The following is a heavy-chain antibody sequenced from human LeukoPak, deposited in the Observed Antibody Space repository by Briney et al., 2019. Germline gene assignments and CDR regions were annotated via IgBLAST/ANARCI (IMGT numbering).Heavy chain of an antibody. D-gene: IGHD3-10*01. J-gene: IGHJ6*03. CDR2: IFYSGGT. Sequence: PSEALSVTCVVPGGSISSYNWSWIRQPPGKGLEWIGYIFYSGGTNYNPSLKSRVTISVDTSTKKSPLKLSSVTAALTAGYYCARSHLWFGEFDYYYYIDVWGKGTTVTISS. V-gene: IGHV4-59*01. CDR3: ARSHLWFGEFDYYYYIDV. CDR1: GGSISSYN.